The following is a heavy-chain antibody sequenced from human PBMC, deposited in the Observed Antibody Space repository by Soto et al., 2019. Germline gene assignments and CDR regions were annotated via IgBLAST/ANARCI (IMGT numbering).Heavy chain of an antibody. D-gene: IGHD6-19*01. V-gene: IGHV3-53*01. CDR3: ARRSSGWYFDY. CDR2: IYSGGST. J-gene: IGHJ4*02. Sequence: GGSLRLSCAASGFTFSSFSVHWVRQAPGKGLEWVSVIYSGGSTYYADSVKGRFTISRDNSKNTLYLQMNSLRAEDTAVYYCARRSSGWYFDYWGQGTLVTVSS. CDR1: GFTFSSFS.